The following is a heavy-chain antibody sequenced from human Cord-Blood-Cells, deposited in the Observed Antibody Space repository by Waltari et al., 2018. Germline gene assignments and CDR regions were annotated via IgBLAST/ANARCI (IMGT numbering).Heavy chain of an antibody. Sequence: EVQLVESGGGLVQPGGSLRLSCAASGFTSSSYSMTWVRQAPGKGLEWVSYISSSSSTIYYADSVKGRFTISRDNAKNSLYLQMNSLRDEDTAVYYCARDLRTTVTTYYFDYWGQGTLVTVSS. J-gene: IGHJ4*02. CDR2: ISSSSSTI. CDR3: ARDLRTTVTTYYFDY. V-gene: IGHV3-48*02. D-gene: IGHD4-4*01. CDR1: GFTSSSYS.